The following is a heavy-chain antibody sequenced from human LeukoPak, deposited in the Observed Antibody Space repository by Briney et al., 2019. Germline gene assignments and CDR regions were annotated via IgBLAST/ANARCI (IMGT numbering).Heavy chain of an antibody. J-gene: IGHJ4*02. CDR3: ARDREMATGGFDY. D-gene: IGHD5-24*01. V-gene: IGHV1-69*04. CDR1: GGTFSSHS. Sequence: SVKVSCKAPGGTFSSHSLNWVRQAPGRGLEWMGRIIPIPGVENYAQNFQGRATITADKSTSTFYMELSSLRFEDTALYYCARDREMATGGFDYWGQGTLVTVSS. CDR2: IIPIPGVE.